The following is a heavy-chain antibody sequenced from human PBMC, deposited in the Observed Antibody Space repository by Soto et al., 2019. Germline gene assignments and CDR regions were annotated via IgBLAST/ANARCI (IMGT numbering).Heavy chain of an antibody. CDR2: ISAYNGNT. CDR3: ARDRAGNIVATIYDY. CDR1: GYTFTSYG. J-gene: IGHJ4*02. V-gene: IGHV1-18*01. D-gene: IGHD5-12*01. Sequence: GASVKVSCKASGYTFTSYGISWVRQAPGQGLEWMGWISAYNGNTNYAQKLQGRVTMTTGTSTSTAYMELRSLRSDDTAVYYCARDRAGNIVATIYDYWGQGTLVTVSS.